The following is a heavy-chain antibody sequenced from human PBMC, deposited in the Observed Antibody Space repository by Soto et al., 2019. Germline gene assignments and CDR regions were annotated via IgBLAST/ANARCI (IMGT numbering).Heavy chain of an antibody. CDR1: GDWLETCG. Sequence: ASAKACCKASGDWLETCGLTWVRQAPGQGLEWMGWMNPSSGATKYAQAFQDRVTMTRDASISTAYMELTSLRHGDTAVYFCARSDDSTSYPLDLWGTGTLVTGSS. CDR3: ARSDDSTSYPLDL. V-gene: IGHV1-2*02. J-gene: IGHJ5*02. CDR2: MNPSSGAT. D-gene: IGHD4-4*01.